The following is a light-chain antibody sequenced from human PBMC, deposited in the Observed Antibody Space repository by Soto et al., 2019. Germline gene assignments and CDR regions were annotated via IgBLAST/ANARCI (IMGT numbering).Light chain of an antibody. J-gene: IGKJ4*01. V-gene: IGKV3-15*01. CDR3: QQYNNWPAFT. CDR2: GAS. Sequence: EIVMTQSPATLSVSPGARATLSCRASQSVSSNLAWYQQKPGQAPRLLIYGASTRATGIPARFSGSVSGTEFTLTISSLQSEDFAVYYGQQYNNWPAFTFGGGTKVEIK. CDR1: QSVSSN.